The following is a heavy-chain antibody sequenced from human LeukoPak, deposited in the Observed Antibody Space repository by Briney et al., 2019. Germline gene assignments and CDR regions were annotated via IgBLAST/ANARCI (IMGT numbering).Heavy chain of an antibody. D-gene: IGHD2-2*01. CDR1: GFIFSNYA. CDR2: ISSNGDST. V-gene: IGHV3-64D*06. J-gene: IGHJ4*02. Sequence: LPGGSLRLSCSASGFIFSNYAMHWVRQAPGKGLEYVSAISSNGDSTYYADSVKGRFTISRDNSKNTLYLQMSSLRVDDTAVYYCVKLPYATSSSFHHWGQGTLVTVSS. CDR3: VKLPYATSSSFHH.